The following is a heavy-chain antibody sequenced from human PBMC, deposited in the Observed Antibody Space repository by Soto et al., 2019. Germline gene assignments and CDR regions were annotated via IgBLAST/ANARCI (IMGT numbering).Heavy chain of an antibody. CDR3: ASSWKPPERTGDLFAFDI. V-gene: IGHV1-2*04. Sequence: ASVKVSCKASGYTFTGYYMHWVRQAPGQGLEWMGWINPNSGGTNYAQKFQGWVTMTRDTSISTAYMELSRLRSDDTAVYYCASSWKPPERTGDLFAFDIWGQGTMVTVSS. CDR2: INPNSGGT. D-gene: IGHD7-27*01. J-gene: IGHJ3*02. CDR1: GYTFTGYY.